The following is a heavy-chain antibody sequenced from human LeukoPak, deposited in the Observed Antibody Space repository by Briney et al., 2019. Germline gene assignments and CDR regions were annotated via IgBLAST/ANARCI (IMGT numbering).Heavy chain of an antibody. V-gene: IGHV1-46*01. CDR1: GYTFTSYY. D-gene: IGHD3-10*01. CDR3: ARDAITMVRGVRSARSPYI. Sequence: ASVKVSCKASGYTFTSYYMHWVRQTPGQGLEWMGIINPSGGSTSYAQKFQGRVTMTRDTSTSTVYMELSSLRSEDTAVYYCARDAITMVRGVRSARSPYIWGQGTMVTVSS. CDR2: INPSGGST. J-gene: IGHJ3*02.